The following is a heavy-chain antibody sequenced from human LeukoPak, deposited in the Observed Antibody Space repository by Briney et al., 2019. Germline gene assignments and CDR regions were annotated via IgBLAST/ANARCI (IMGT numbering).Heavy chain of an antibody. CDR3: ARVEPIRLLVDY. D-gene: IGHD3-3*01. Sequence: GGSLRLSCAASGFTFSSYWMHWVRQAPGKGLVWVSRINSDGSSTTYADSVKGRFTISRDNAKNTLYLQMNSLRAEDTAVYYCARVEPIRLLVDYWGLGTLVTVSS. V-gene: IGHV3-74*01. CDR2: INSDGSST. CDR1: GFTFSSYW. J-gene: IGHJ4*02.